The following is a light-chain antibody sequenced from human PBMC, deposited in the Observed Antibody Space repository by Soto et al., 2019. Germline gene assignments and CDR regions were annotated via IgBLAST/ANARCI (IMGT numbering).Light chain of an antibody. CDR1: QSISSN. CDR2: GAS. CDR3: QQYDNWTRT. V-gene: IGKV3-15*01. J-gene: IGKJ2*01. Sequence: EIVMTQSPATLSVSPGERATLSCRASQSISSNLAWYQQKPGQAPRLLIYGASTRATGFPARFSGSGSGTDFTLTISSLQSEDFAVYYCQQYDNWTRTFGQGTKLEI.